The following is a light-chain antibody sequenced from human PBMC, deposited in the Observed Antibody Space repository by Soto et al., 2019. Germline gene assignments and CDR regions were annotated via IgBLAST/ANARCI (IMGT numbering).Light chain of an antibody. V-gene: IGLV2-14*01. CDR1: SSDVGGYKY. Sequence: QSALTQPASVSGSPGQSITISCTGTSSDVGGYKYVSWYQQHPGKAPKLMIYDVSKRPSRVSNRFSGSKSGNTASLTISGLQAEDEADYYCSSYTSSSTLEVVFGGGTQLTVL. CDR3: SSYTSSSTLEVV. CDR2: DVS. J-gene: IGLJ2*01.